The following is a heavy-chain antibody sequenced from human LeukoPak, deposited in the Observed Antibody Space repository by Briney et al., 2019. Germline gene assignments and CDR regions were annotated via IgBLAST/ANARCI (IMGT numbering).Heavy chain of an antibody. CDR1: GYTFTGYY. J-gene: IGHJ5*02. CDR2: INPNSGGT. V-gene: IGHV1-2*04. Sequence: ASVKVSCKASGYTFTGYYMHWVRQAPGQGLEWMGWINPNSGGTNYAQKFQGWVTMTRDTSISTAYMELSRLRSDDTAVYYCARARGYCSSTSCYGFDPWGQGTLVIVSS. CDR3: ARARGYCSSTSCYGFDP. D-gene: IGHD2-2*01.